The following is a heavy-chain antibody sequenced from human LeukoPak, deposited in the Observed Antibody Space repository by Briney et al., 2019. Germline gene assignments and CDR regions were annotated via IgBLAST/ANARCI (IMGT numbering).Heavy chain of an antibody. V-gene: IGHV1-18*01. D-gene: IGHD3-22*01. Sequence: ASVKVSCKASGYTFTSYGISWVRQAPGQGLEWMGWISAYNGNTNYAQKLQGRVTMTTDTSTSTAYMELRSLRSDDTAVYYCATSTHYDSSGTFDYWGQGTLVTVSS. J-gene: IGHJ4*02. CDR3: ATSTHYDSSGTFDY. CDR2: ISAYNGNT. CDR1: GYTFTSYG.